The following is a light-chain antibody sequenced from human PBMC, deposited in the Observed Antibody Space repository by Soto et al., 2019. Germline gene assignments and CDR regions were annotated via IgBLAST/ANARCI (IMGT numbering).Light chain of an antibody. CDR2: GAS. CDR3: QQYGSLSWT. V-gene: IGKV3-20*01. Sequence: EIVLTQSPVTLSLSPGERATLSCRASQSVSSSYLAWYQQKPGQAPRLLIYGASSRATGIPDRFSGSGSGTDFTLTISRLEPEDFAVYHCQQYGSLSWTFGQGTKV. CDR1: QSVSSSY. J-gene: IGKJ1*01.